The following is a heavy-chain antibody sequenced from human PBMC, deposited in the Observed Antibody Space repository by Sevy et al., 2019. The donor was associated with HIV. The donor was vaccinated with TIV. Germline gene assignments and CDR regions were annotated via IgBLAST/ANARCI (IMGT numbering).Heavy chain of an antibody. D-gene: IGHD3-22*01. J-gene: IGHJ3*02. V-gene: IGHV3-23*01. CDR1: GFTFSSYA. CDR3: AKEYYYDSGSVGAFDI. Sequence: GGSLRLSCAASGFTFSSYAMSWVRQAPGKGLEWVSAISGSGGSTYYADSVKGRFTISRDNSKNTLYLQMNSLRAEDTAVYYCAKEYYYDSGSVGAFDIWGQGTMVTVSS. CDR2: ISGSGGST.